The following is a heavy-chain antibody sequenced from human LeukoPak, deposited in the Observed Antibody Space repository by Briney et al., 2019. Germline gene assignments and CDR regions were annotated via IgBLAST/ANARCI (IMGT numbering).Heavy chain of an antibody. D-gene: IGHD1-26*01. J-gene: IGHJ6*03. Sequence: PGGSLRLSCVASGFSFSDYYMSWIRQAPGKGLEWVSYIGSTIYYADSVKGRFTISRDNAKNSLYLQMNSLRAEDTAVYYCARDRGIVGTAGYYYMDVWGKGTTVTVSS. V-gene: IGHV3-11*04. CDR2: IGSTI. CDR1: GFSFSDYY. CDR3: ARDRGIVGTAGYYYMDV.